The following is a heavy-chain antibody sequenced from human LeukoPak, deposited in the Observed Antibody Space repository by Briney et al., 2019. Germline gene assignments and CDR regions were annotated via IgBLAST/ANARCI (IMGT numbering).Heavy chain of an antibody. CDR1: GYTFTGYY. CDR2: INPDSGGT. J-gene: IGHJ6*02. V-gene: IGHV1-2*02. CDR3: ARDLEWELLYGMDV. D-gene: IGHD1-26*01. Sequence: ASVKVSCKASGYTFTGYYMYWVRQAPGQGLEWMGWINPDSGGTNYAQKFQGRVTMTRDTSISTAYMELSRLRSDDTAVYYCARDLEWELLYGMDVWGQGTTVTVSS.